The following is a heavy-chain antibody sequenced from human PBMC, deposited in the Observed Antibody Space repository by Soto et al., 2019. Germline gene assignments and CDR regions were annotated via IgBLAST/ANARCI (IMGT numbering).Heavy chain of an antibody. J-gene: IGHJ4*02. CDR3: TTDPGDDYDF. Sequence: EVQLVESGGDLVKPGGCLRLSCAASGITFTTAWMSWVRQAPGKGLEWVGRIKNKVDGGTTDYAAPVRGRFTISRDDSKNTLFLQMNSLETEDTAVDYCTTDPGDDYDFWGQGTLVTVSS. CDR2: IKNKVDGGTT. CDR1: GITFTTAW. D-gene: IGHD4-17*01. V-gene: IGHV3-15*01.